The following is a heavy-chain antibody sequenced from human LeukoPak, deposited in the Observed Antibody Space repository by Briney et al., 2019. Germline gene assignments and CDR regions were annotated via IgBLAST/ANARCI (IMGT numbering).Heavy chain of an antibody. CDR3: ARFAVDYGGNSVDWYFDL. D-gene: IGHD4-23*01. Sequence: PSQTLSLTCTVSGGSISSGSYYWSWIRQPAGKGLEWIGRIYTSGSTNYNPSLKSRVTISVDTSKNQFSLKLSSVTAADTAVYYCARFAVDYGGNSVDWYFDLWGRGTLVTVSS. V-gene: IGHV4-61*02. CDR1: GGSISSGSYY. CDR2: IYTSGST. J-gene: IGHJ2*01.